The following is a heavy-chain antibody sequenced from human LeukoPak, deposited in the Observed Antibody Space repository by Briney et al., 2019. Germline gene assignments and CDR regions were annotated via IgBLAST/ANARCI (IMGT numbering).Heavy chain of an antibody. CDR1: GYTFTGYY. Sequence: ASVKVSCKASGYTFTGYYMHWVRQAPGQGLEWMGWINPNSGGTNYAQKFQGWVTMTRDTSISTAYMELSRLRSDDTAVYYCARDQAAAGHWNYYYYYGMDVWGQGTTVTVSS. CDR2: INPNSGGT. CDR3: ARDQAAAGHWNYYYYYGMDV. D-gene: IGHD6-13*01. J-gene: IGHJ6*02. V-gene: IGHV1-2*04.